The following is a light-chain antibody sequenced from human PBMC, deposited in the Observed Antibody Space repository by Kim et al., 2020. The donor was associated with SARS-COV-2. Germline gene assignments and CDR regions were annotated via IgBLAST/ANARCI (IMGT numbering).Light chain of an antibody. CDR3: QAWDSSTAV. V-gene: IGLV3-1*01. CDR1: KLGDKY. Sequence: VSPGQTAIITFSGDKLGDKYACWYQQKPGQPPVLVIYQDSKRPSGIPERFSGSNSGNTATLTISGTQAMDEADYYCQAWDSSTAVFGGGTQLTVL. CDR2: QDS. J-gene: IGLJ3*02.